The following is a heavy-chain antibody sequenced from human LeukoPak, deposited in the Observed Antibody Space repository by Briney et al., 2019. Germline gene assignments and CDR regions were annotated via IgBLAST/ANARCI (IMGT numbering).Heavy chain of an antibody. D-gene: IGHD1-26*01. CDR3: ARARSGSYYGGCGY. V-gene: IGHV3-20*04. CDR1: GFTFDDCA. Sequence: RPGGSLRLSCAASGFTFDDCAMSWVRQAPGKGLEWVSAINWNGDTTGYADSVKGRFTISRDNAKNSLYLQMNSLRAEDTALYYCARARSGSYYGGCGYWGQGTLVTVSS. CDR2: INWNGDTT. J-gene: IGHJ4*02.